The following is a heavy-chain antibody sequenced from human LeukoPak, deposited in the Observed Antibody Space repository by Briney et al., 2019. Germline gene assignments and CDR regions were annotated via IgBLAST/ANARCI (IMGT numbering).Heavy chain of an antibody. D-gene: IGHD3-16*02. CDR2: LSWNSISI. Sequence: GGTLRLSCAASGFIFSRHGMNWVRQAPGQGLEWVSGLSWNSISIGYADSVKGRFTISRDNAKNSLYLQMNSLRTEDTALYYCVKSRIAEGPESFDYWGQGTLVTVSS. V-gene: IGHV3-9*01. CDR1: GFIFSRHG. J-gene: IGHJ4*02. CDR3: VKSRIAEGPESFDY.